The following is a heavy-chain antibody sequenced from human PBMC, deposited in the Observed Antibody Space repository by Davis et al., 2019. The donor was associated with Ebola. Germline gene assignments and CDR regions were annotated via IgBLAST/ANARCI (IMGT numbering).Heavy chain of an antibody. CDR3: ARGPSTGNSFSY. V-gene: IGHV3-30*04. D-gene: IGHD6-13*01. CDR2: ISFGGKNK. J-gene: IGHJ4*02. Sequence: GESLKISCAASGFTFSSYAMHWVRQAPGKGLEWVTFISFGGKNKIYADSVNGRFTISRDNSKNTLYLQMSSLRAEDTAVYYCARGPSTGNSFSYWGQGTLVTVSS. CDR1: GFTFSSYA.